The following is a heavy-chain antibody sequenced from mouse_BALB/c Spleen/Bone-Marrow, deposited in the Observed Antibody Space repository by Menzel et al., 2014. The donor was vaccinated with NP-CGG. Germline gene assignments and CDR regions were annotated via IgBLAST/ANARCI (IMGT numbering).Heavy chain of an antibody. CDR1: GFTFNTYA. D-gene: IGHD1-1*01. V-gene: IGHV10-1*02. CDR2: IRSKSNNYAT. Sequence: DVMLVESGGGLVQPKGSLKLSCAASGFTFNTYAMNWVRQAPGKGVEWVARIRSKSNNYATYYADSVKDRFTISRDDSQSMLYLQMNNLKTEDTAMYYCVRHSYYYGSSYYAMDYWGQGTSVTVSS. J-gene: IGHJ4*01. CDR3: VRHSYYYGSSYYAMDY.